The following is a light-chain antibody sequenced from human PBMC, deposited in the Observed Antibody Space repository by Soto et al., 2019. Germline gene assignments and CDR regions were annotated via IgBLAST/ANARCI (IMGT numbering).Light chain of an antibody. CDR2: SNN. CDR1: TPNIGSNP. V-gene: IGLV1-44*01. Sequence: QSVLTQPPSASGTPGQRVTISCSGSTPNIGSNPVNWYQQLPGTAPKLLIYSNNQRPSGVPDRFSGSKSGTSASLAISGLQSEDEADYYCPAWDDSLNGRYVFGNGTKVTVL. J-gene: IGLJ1*01. CDR3: PAWDDSLNGRYV.